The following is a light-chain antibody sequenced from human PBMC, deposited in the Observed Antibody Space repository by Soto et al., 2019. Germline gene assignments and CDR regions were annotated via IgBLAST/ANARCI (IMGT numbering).Light chain of an antibody. V-gene: IGKV1-5*03. CDR2: KAS. Sequence: DIQMTQSPSTLSASVGDRVTITCRASQRISSWLAWYQQKPRTAPNLLIYKASTLQSGVPSRFSGSGSGTEFTLTISSLQPDDSATYYCQQYNDNWTFGQGTKVEIK. J-gene: IGKJ1*01. CDR3: QQYNDNWT. CDR1: QRISSW.